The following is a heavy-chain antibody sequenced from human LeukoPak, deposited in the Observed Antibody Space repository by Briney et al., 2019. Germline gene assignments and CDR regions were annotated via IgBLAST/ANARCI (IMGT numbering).Heavy chain of an antibody. CDR3: ARGLITGTTLNYYYYYMDV. CDR1: GYTFTSYG. Sequence: GASVKVSCKASGYTFTSYGISWVRQAPGQGLEWMGWISAYNGNTNYAQKLQGRVTMTTDTSTSTAYMELRSLRSDDTAVYYCARGLITGTTLNYYYYYMDVWGKGTTVTVSS. CDR2: ISAYNGNT. J-gene: IGHJ6*03. V-gene: IGHV1-18*01. D-gene: IGHD1-7*01.